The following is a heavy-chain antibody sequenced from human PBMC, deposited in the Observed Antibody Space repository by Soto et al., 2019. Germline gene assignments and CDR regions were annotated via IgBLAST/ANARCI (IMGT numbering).Heavy chain of an antibody. Sequence: ETLSLTCTVSGGSISSYYWSWIRQPPGKGLEWIGYIYYSGSTNYNPSLKSRVTISVDTSKNQFSLKLSSVTAADTAVYYCARVILTTGTWFDPWGQGTLVTVSS. V-gene: IGHV4-59*01. CDR2: IYYSGST. CDR1: GGSISSYY. J-gene: IGHJ5*02. CDR3: ARVILTTGTWFDP. D-gene: IGHD4-17*01.